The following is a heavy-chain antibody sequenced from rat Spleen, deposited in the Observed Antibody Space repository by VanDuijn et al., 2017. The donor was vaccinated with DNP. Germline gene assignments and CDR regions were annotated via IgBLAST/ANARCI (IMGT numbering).Heavy chain of an antibody. J-gene: IGHJ3*01. CDR3: ASGFGWFAY. CDR1: GFTFNKDW. V-gene: IGHV5-31*01. D-gene: IGHD4-1*01. Sequence: EVHLVESGGDPVQPGGSLTLSCVVSGFTFNKDWMTWVRQVPGKGLEWVASITTGGEITYYPDSVKGRFTVSRDHATNTLYLRLNSLRSEDTATYYCASGFGWFAYWGQGTLVTVSS. CDR2: ITTGGEIT.